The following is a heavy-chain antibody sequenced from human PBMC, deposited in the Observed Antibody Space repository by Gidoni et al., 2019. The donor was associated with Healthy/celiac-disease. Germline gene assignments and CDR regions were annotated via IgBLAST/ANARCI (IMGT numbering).Heavy chain of an antibody. D-gene: IGHD3-22*01. CDR2: ISSSSRSI. Sequence: EVQLVESGGGLVKPGGSLRLSCAASGFTFSSYSMNWVRQAPGKGLEWVSSISSSSRSIYYADSVKGRFTISRDNAKNSLYLQMNSLRAEDTAVYYCARDANYYDKRYYYYGMNVWGQGTTVTVSS. CDR1: GFTFSSYS. J-gene: IGHJ6*02. CDR3: ARDANYYDKRYYYYGMNV. V-gene: IGHV3-21*01.